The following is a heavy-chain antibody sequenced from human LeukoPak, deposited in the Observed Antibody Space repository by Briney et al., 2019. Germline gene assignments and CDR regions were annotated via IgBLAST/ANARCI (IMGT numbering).Heavy chain of an antibody. CDR1: GGSISSSY. D-gene: IGHD3-22*01. Sequence: SEALSLTCTVSGGSISSSYWSWIRQFPGRGLEWIAYVYYTGKTNYNPSLNSRVTVSIDSSKNQFSLKMSSVTAADTAMYYCARGHYDSRDYSNPFDNWSQGTLVTVSS. CDR3: ARGHYDSRDYSNPFDN. J-gene: IGHJ4*02. CDR2: VYYTGKT. V-gene: IGHV4-59*01.